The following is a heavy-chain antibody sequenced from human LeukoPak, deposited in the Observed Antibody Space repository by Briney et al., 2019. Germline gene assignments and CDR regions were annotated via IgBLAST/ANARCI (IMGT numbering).Heavy chain of an antibody. J-gene: IGHJ3*01. D-gene: IGHD4-11*01. Sequence: PSETLSLICTVFGDSLTSHFWSWIRQPPRKGLEWIGYVYSSGTTNYNPSLTSRVSISMDTSKKQISLRLNSLTAADTAVYYCARRMRTVTDTCDVWGQGHLVTVSA. CDR1: GDSLTSHF. CDR2: VYSSGTT. V-gene: IGHV4-59*08. CDR3: ARRMRTVTDTCDV.